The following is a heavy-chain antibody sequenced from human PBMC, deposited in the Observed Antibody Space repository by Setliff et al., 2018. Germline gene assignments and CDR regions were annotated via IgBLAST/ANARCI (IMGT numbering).Heavy chain of an antibody. V-gene: IGHV1-2*02. CDR1: GYAVTGYH. D-gene: IGHD3-16*01. CDR3: ARVAIMGPPS. J-gene: IGHJ5*02. CDR2: INPNTGGT. Sequence: VASVKVSCKASGYAVTGYHIHWVRQAPGQGPEWMGWINPNTGGTNYAQKFQGRVTMTRDTSITTAYMELSSLRSDDTAVYYCARVAIMGPPSWGQETLVTVSS.